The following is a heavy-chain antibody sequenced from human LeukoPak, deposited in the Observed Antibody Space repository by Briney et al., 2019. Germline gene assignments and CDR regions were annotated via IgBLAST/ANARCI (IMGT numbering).Heavy chain of an antibody. Sequence: PSETLSLTCAVYGGSFSGYCWSWIRQPPGKGLEWIGEINHSGSTNYNPSLKSRVTISVDTSKNQFSLKLSSVTAADTAVYYCATITTWGQGTLVTVSS. CDR2: INHSGST. J-gene: IGHJ5*02. V-gene: IGHV4-34*01. CDR1: GGSFSGYC. CDR3: ATITT. D-gene: IGHD3-10*01.